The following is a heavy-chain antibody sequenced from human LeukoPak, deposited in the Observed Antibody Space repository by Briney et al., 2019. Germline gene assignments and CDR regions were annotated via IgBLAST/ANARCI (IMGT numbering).Heavy chain of an antibody. D-gene: IGHD1-26*01. CDR1: GGSISSYY. V-gene: IGHV4-34*01. CDR3: ARGKARRRENAFDI. CDR2: INHSGST. Sequence: PSETLSLTCTVSGGSISSYYWSWIRQPPGKGLEWIGEINHSGSTNYNPSLKSRVTISVDTSKNQFSLKLSSVTAADTAVYYCARGKARRRENAFDIWGQGTMVTVSS. J-gene: IGHJ3*02.